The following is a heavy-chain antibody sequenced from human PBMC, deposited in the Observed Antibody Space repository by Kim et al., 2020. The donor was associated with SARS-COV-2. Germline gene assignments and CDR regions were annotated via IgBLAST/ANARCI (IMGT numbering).Heavy chain of an antibody. Sequence: SVKVSCKASGDTLSRHTVSWVRQAPGQGLEWMGRSIPIVGIAKYAQKFQGRLTITVDNSTNTAYMDLTSLSIEDTAVYYFARDRGQPNGMDVWGQGTTVTVSS. V-gene: IGHV1-69*04. CDR1: GDTLSRHT. D-gene: IGHD3-10*01. CDR3: ARDRGQPNGMDV. CDR2: SIPIVGIA. J-gene: IGHJ6*02.